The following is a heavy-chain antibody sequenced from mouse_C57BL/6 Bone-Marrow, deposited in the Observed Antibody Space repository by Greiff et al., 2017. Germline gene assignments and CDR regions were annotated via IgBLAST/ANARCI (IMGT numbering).Heavy chain of an antibody. CDR1: GYAFSSSW. Sequence: QVHVKQSGPELVKPGASVKISCKASGYAFSSSWMNWVKQRPGKGLEWIGRIYPGDGDTNYNGKVKGKATLTADKSSSPAYMQLSSLTSEDSAVYFCAKLGPWFAYWGQGTLVTVSA. V-gene: IGHV1-82*01. D-gene: IGHD4-1*01. CDR2: IYPGDGDT. J-gene: IGHJ3*01. CDR3: AKLGPWFAY.